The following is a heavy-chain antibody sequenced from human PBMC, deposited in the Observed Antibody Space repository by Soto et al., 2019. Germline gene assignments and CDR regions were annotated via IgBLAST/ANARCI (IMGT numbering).Heavy chain of an antibody. CDR2: IYPGDSDT. D-gene: IGHD4-17*01. J-gene: IGHJ3*02. V-gene: IGHV5-51*01. CDR3: AGQPLYYDSGDSSDAFDI. Sequence: PGESLKISCKGSGYSFTSYWIGWVRQMPGKGLEWMGIIYPGDSDTRYSPSFQGQVTISADKSISTAYLQWSSLKASDTAMYYCAGQPLYYDSGDSSDAFDIWGKRKTVTV. CDR1: GYSFTSYW.